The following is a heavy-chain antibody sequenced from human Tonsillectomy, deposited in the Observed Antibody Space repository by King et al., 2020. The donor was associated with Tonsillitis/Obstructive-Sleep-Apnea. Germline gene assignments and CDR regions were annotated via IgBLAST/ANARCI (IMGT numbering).Heavy chain of an antibody. CDR1: GFTVSSNY. CDR2: IYSVGST. CDR3: ATTYSYGYNAFDI. V-gene: IGHV3-53*01. Sequence: VQLVESGGGLIQPGGSLRLSCAASGFTVSSNYMSWVRQAPGKGLEWVSVIYSVGSTYYADSVNGRFTISRDNSKNTLYLQMNSLRAEDTAVYYCATTYSYGYNAFDIWGQGTMVTVSS. D-gene: IGHD5-18*01. J-gene: IGHJ3*02.